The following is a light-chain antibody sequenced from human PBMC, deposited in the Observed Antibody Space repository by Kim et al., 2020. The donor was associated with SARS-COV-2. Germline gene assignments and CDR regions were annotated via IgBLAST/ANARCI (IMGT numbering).Light chain of an antibody. CDR3: QQYDTSPR. J-gene: IGKJ1*01. V-gene: IGKV3-20*01. CDR1: QSVSSSY. Sequence: IVLTQSPGTLSLSPGERATLSCRSSQSVSSSYLAWYQQKPGQAPRLLIYGASSRATGIPDRFSGSGSGTDFTLTINRLEPEDFAVYYCQQYDTSPRFGQGTKVDIK. CDR2: GAS.